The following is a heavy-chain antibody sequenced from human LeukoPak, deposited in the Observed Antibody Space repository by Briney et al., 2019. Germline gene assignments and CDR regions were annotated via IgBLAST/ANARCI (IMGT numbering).Heavy chain of an antibody. CDR1: GFTFSSYA. D-gene: IGHD2-2*01. Sequence: GGSLRLSCAASGFTFSSYAMSWVRQVPGKGLEWVSVISGSGDNTYYADSVKGRFTISRDNSKNTLYLQMNSLRAEDTAVYYCAKSYCSSTSCYGAFDIWGQGTMVTVSS. CDR3: AKSYCSSTSCYGAFDI. J-gene: IGHJ3*02. CDR2: ISGSGDNT. V-gene: IGHV3-23*01.